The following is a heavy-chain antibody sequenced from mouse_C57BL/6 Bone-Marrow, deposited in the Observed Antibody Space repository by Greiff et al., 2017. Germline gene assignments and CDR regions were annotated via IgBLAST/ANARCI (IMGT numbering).Heavy chain of an antibody. D-gene: IGHD3-2*02. V-gene: IGHV1-55*01. CDR1: GYTFTSYW. Sequence: VQLQQSGAELVKPGASVKMSCKASGYTFTSYWITWVKQRPGQGLEWIGDIYPGSGSTNYNEKFKSKATLTVDTSSSTAYMQLSSLTSEDSAVYYCAREGGSSGYVNYFDYWGQGTTLTVAS. CDR2: IYPGSGST. J-gene: IGHJ2*01. CDR3: AREGGSSGYVNYFDY.